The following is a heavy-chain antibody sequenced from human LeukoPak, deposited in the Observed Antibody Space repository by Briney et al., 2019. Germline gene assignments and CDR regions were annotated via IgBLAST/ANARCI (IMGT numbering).Heavy chain of an antibody. Sequence: ASVKVSCKASGYTFTSYDINWVRQATGQGLEWMGWMNPNSGNTGYAQKFQGRVTITRNTSISTAYMELSSLRSDDTAVYYCARDIGDMYKSRWFKPQRYYFDNWGQGTLVTVSS. V-gene: IGHV1-8*03. CDR2: MNPNSGNT. CDR1: GYTFTSYD. D-gene: IGHD6-13*01. CDR3: ARDIGDMYKSRWFKPQRYYFDN. J-gene: IGHJ4*02.